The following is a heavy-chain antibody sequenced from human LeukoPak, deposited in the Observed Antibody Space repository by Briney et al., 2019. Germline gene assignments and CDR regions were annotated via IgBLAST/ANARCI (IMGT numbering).Heavy chain of an antibody. CDR1: GSSFTSYW. J-gene: IGHJ3*02. CDR2: IYPGDSDT. CDR3: ARRRYCSSTSCYAGDFDI. V-gene: IGHV5-51*01. D-gene: IGHD2-2*01. Sequence: RGASLKISCKGSGSSFTSYWIAWVREMPGKGLEWMGIIYPGDSDTRYSPSFQGQVTISADKCTSTAYLQWSSLKASDTAMYYCARRRYCSSTSCYAGDFDIWGQGTMVTVSS.